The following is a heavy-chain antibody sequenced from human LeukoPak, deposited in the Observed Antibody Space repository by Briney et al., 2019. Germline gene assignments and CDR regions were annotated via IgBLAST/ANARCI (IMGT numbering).Heavy chain of an antibody. J-gene: IGHJ4*02. CDR3: AKGGSGSIDY. Sequence: GGSLRLSCAASGFTISNYGMHWVRQAPGKGLEWVAVISYDGSNKYYADSVKGRFTISRDNSKNTLYLQMNSLRAEDTAVYYCAKGGSGSIDYWGQGTLVTVSS. CDR1: GFTISNYG. V-gene: IGHV3-30*18. CDR2: ISYDGSNK. D-gene: IGHD1-26*01.